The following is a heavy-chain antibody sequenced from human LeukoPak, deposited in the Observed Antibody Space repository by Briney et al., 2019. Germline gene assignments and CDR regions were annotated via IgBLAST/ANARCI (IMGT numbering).Heavy chain of an antibody. CDR3: ATREPQYILLWFGEYGMDV. D-gene: IGHD3-10*01. Sequence: ASVTVSFKVTGYTLTELSMHWVRQAPGKGLERMGGFDPEDGETIYAQKFQGRVTMTEDTSTDTAYMELSRLRSEDTAVYYCATREPQYILLWFGEYGMDVWGQGTTVTVSS. CDR1: GYTLTELS. J-gene: IGHJ6*02. CDR2: FDPEDGET. V-gene: IGHV1-24*01.